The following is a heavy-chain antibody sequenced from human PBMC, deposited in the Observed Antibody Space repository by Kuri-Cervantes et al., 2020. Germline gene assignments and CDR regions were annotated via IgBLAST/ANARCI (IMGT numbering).Heavy chain of an antibody. Sequence: GSLRLSCTVSGGSISSYYWSWIRQPAGKGLEWIGRIYASGSTNYNPSLKSRVTISVDTSKNQFSLKLSSVTAADTAVYYCARDRELRIFDYWGQGTLVTVSS. V-gene: IGHV4-4*07. CDR3: ARDRELRIFDY. J-gene: IGHJ4*02. CDR2: IYASGST. CDR1: GGSISSYY. D-gene: IGHD3-10*01.